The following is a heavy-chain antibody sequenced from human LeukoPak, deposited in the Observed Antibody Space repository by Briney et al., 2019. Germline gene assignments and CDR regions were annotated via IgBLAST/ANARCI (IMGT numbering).Heavy chain of an antibody. CDR1: GYTFTSYY. CDR2: INPSGGST. J-gene: IGHJ4*02. CDR3: ASGSSIAAPPFDY. V-gene: IGHV1-46*01. Sequence: ASVKVSCKASGYTFTSYYMHWVRQAPGQGLEWMGIINPSGGSTSYAQKFQGRVTMTRDTSTSIVYMELSSLRSEDTAVDYCASGSSIAAPPFDYWGQGTLVTVSS. D-gene: IGHD6-6*01.